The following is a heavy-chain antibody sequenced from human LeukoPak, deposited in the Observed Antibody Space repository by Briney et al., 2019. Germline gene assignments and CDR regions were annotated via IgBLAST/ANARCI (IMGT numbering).Heavy chain of an antibody. J-gene: IGHJ5*02. CDR1: GFYISNSDYY. D-gene: IGHD5-12*01. V-gene: IGHV4-39*01. CDR2: IYYTGST. Sequence: PSETLSLTCTVSGFYISNSDYYWVRIRQPPGKGLEWLGSIYYTGSTYYNPSLKSRVTMSVDTSKNQFSLKLSSVTAADTAVYYCARLVATSRFDPWGQGTLVTASS. CDR3: ARLVATSRFDP.